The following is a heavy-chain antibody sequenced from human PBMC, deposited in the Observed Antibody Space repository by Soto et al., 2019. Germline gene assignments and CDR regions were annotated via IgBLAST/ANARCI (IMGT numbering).Heavy chain of an antibody. CDR3: AQILGLAVAGPGRFDL. Sequence: QVQLVQSGAEVKKPGSSVKVSCKASGGTFSTNAISWVRQAPGQGLEWMGGITPLFGTANYAQKFQGRVTITAVDSTTTAYMELSSLRSEDTAVYYCAQILGLAVAGPGRFDLWGRGTLITVSS. D-gene: IGHD6-19*01. V-gene: IGHV1-69*12. CDR1: GGTFSTNA. J-gene: IGHJ2*01. CDR2: ITPLFGTA.